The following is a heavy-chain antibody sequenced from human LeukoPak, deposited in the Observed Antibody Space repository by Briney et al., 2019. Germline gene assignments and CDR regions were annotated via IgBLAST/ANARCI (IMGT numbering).Heavy chain of an antibody. CDR1: GFTFSSYW. V-gene: IGHV3-7*03. Sequence: GGSLRLSCTASGFTFSSYWMSWVRQAPGKGPEWVANIKEDGSEIDYADSVKGRFSISRDNAKNSVSLQMSSLRAEDTAVYYCATLPASGGSRESRGQGTLVTVSS. CDR3: ATLPASGGSRES. CDR2: IKEDGSEI. J-gene: IGHJ4*02. D-gene: IGHD2-15*01.